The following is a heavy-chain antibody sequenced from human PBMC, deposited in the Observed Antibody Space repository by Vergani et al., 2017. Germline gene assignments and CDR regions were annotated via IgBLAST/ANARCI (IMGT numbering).Heavy chain of an antibody. J-gene: IGHJ4*02. CDR1: GYSFTSYW. V-gene: IGHV5-10-1*01. D-gene: IGHD1-26*01. CDR3: ARHMKQWELLVGFDY. CDR2: IDPSDSYT. Sequence: EVPLVPSGAEVKTPGESLRISCKGSGYSFTSYWISWVRQMPGKGLEWMGRIDPSDSYTNYSPSFQGHVTISADKSISTAYLQWSSLKASDTAMYYCARHMKQWELLVGFDYWGQGTLVTVSS.